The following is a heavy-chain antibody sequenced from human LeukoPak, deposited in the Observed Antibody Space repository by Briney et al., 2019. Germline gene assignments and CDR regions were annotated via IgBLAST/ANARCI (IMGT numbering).Heavy chain of an antibody. V-gene: IGHV3-23*01. D-gene: IGHD6-13*01. J-gene: IGHJ5*01. CDR1: GFTFSSYA. CDR3: AKVAIAEGSKWFES. CDR2: ISGSGGSP. Sequence: GGSLRLSCAAAGFTFSSYAMSWVRQAPGKGLEWVSVISGSGGSPYYADSVKGRFTISRDNSKNTLYLQMNSLRAEDTAVYYCAKVAIAEGSKWFESWGQGTLVTVSS.